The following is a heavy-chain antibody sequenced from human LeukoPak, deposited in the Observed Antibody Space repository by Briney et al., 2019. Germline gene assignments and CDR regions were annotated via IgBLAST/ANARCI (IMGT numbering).Heavy chain of an antibody. CDR1: GGTFSNYA. Sequence: SVKVSCKASGGTFSNYAISWVRQAPGQGLEWMGEIIPTFGTTNYAQKFQGRVTITADDSTSTAYMELSSLRSEDTAVYYCARVAAVSGNTGYFDYWGQGTLVTVSP. D-gene: IGHD6-19*01. V-gene: IGHV1-69*13. J-gene: IGHJ4*02. CDR2: IIPTFGTT. CDR3: ARVAAVSGNTGYFDY.